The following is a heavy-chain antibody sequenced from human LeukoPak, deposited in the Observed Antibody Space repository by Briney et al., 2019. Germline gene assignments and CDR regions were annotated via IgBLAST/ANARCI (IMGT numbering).Heavy chain of an antibody. CDR1: GFTFDDYG. V-gene: IGHV3-48*03. D-gene: IGHD2-8*01. J-gene: IGHJ6*03. CDR2: ISSSGSTI. Sequence: GGSLRLSCAASGFTFDDYGMSWVRQAPGKGLEWVSYISSSGSTIYYADSVKGRFTISRDNAKNSLYLQMNSLRAEDTAVYYCARCSNAYYYYMDVWGKGTTVTVSS. CDR3: ARCSNAYYYYMDV.